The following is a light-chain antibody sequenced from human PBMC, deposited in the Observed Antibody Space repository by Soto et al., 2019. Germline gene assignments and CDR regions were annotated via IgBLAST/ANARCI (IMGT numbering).Light chain of an antibody. Sequence: DIQMTQSPLTLSASVGDRVIITCRASQTISRWLAWYQQKPGKAPKLLIYRASSLESGVPSRFSGSGSGTEFTLTISSLQSDDSATYYCQQYQTWTFGQGTKVEIK. J-gene: IGKJ1*01. V-gene: IGKV1-5*03. CDR3: QQYQTWT. CDR1: QTISRW. CDR2: RAS.